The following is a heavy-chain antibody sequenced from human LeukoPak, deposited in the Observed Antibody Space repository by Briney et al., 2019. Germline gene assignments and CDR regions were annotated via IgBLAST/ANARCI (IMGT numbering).Heavy chain of an antibody. CDR2: ISRSGSTK. V-gene: IGHV3-11*01. J-gene: IGHJ6*03. CDR3: ARVLRYCSGGNCYSGGLGYMDV. Sequence: GGSLRLSCAASGFTFSSYAMRWIRQAPGKGLEWVSSISRSGSTKYYADSVKGRFTISRDNAKNSLFLQMNSLRAEDTDVYYCARVLRYCSGGNCYSGGLGYMDVWGKGTTVTISS. D-gene: IGHD2-15*01. CDR1: GFTFSSYA.